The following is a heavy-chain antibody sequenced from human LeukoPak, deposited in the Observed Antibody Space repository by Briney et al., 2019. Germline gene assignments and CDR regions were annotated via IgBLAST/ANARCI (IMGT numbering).Heavy chain of an antibody. CDR2: IYYSGST. CDR1: GGSISSYY. CDR3: ARLPAPYSSSSLGSAHFDY. Sequence: SETLSLTCIVSGGSISSYYWSWIRQPPGKGLEWIGYIYYSGSTNYNPSLKNRVTISVDTSKNQFSLKLSSVTAAGTAVYYCARLPAPYSSSSLGSAHFDYWGQGTLVTVSS. J-gene: IGHJ4*02. V-gene: IGHV4-59*01. D-gene: IGHD6-6*01.